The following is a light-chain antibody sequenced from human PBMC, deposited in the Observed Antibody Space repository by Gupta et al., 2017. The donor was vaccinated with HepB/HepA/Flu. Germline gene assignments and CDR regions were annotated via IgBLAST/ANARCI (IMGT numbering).Light chain of an antibody. CDR2: DAS. J-gene: IGKJ4*01. V-gene: IGKV1-9*01. CDR1: RDISTL. CDR3: LQIDDYPLS. Sequence: DIQLTQSPSFLSASVGDRVTITCRASRDISTLFAWYQQKPGKAPNLLIYDASTLQNGVPSRFSGSESGTEFTLTISSLQPEDFATYYCLQIDDYPLSFGGGTKVDIK.